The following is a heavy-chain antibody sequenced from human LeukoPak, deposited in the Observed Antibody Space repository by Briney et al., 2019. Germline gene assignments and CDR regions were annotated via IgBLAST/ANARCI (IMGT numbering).Heavy chain of an antibody. D-gene: IGHD6-19*01. J-gene: IGHJ4*02. CDR2: VSTDGGT. Sequence: GGALRLSCAASGFTFSRYAMSWVRQAPGKGLELVSSVSTDGGTYYTDSVKGRFTISRDVSRNTLFLQMISLRAEDTALYYCARSRSGSVAGTSDYWGQGTLVIVSS. CDR1: GFTFSRYA. V-gene: IGHV3-23*01. CDR3: ARSRSGSVAGTSDY.